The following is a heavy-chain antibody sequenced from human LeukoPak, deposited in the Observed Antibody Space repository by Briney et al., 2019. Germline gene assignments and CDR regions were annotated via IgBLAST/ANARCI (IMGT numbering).Heavy chain of an antibody. CDR3: ARGRWNDQRKTFDI. CDR1: GYTFTSHH. Sequence: ASVKVSCKASGYTFTSHHINWVRQAAGQGFEWMGWMNPDTGNTVYAQNFQGRVTMTRDTSTSTVYMELSSLRSEDTAVYYCARGRWNDQRKTFDIWGQGTMVTVSS. J-gene: IGHJ3*02. D-gene: IGHD1-1*01. CDR2: MNPDTGNT. V-gene: IGHV1-8*01.